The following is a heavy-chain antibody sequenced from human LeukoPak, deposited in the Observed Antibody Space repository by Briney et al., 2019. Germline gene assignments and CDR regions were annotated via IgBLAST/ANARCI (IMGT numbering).Heavy chain of an antibody. CDR2: IYTSGRT. D-gene: IGHD3-16*02. CDR3: ARARVIPASFDD. CDR1: GGSITFGSYC. Sequence: SQTLPLTCTVSGGSITFGSYCWTWIRQPAGKGLEWIGRIYTSGRTFYNPSLKSRVTISMDTSMNQFSLRLNSVTAADTAVYYCARARVIPASFDDWGQGALVTVSS. J-gene: IGHJ4*02. V-gene: IGHV4-61*02.